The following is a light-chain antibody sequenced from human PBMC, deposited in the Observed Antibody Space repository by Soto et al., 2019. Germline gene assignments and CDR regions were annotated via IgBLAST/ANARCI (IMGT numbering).Light chain of an antibody. CDR3: NSNTSSSTDV. J-gene: IGLJ1*01. Sequence: QSALTQPASVSGSPGQSITISCTGTSSDVGGFNYVSWYQQHPGKAPKLMIYDVTNRPSGVSYRFSVSKSGNTASLTISGLHAEDEADYYCNSNTSSSTDVFGTGTKLTVL. CDR1: SSDVGGFNY. CDR2: DVT. V-gene: IGLV2-14*03.